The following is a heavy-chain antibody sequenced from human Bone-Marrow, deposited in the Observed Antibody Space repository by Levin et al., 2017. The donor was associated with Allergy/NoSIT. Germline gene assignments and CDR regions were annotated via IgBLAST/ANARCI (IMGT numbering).Heavy chain of an antibody. CDR3: ARDPGYYDFWSGYRLLYYFDY. CDR2: IWYDGSNK. V-gene: IGHV3-33*01. Sequence: GESLKISCAASGFTFSSYGMHWVRQAPGKGLEWVAVIWYDGSNKYYADSVKGRFTISRDNSKNTLYLQMNSLRAEDTAVYYCARDPGYYDFWSGYRLLYYFDYWGQGTLVTVSS. CDR1: GFTFSSYG. D-gene: IGHD3-3*01. J-gene: IGHJ4*01.